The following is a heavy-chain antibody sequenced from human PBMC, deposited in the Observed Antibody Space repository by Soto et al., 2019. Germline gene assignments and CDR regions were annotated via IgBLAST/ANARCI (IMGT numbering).Heavy chain of an antibody. V-gene: IGHV4-59*08. Sequence: SETLSLTCTVSGGSISSYYWSWIRQPPGKGLEWIGYIYYSGSTNYNPSLKSRVTISVDTSKNQFSLKLSSVTAADTAVYYCARTRGYDFDYWGQGTLVTVSS. CDR1: GGSISSYY. J-gene: IGHJ4*02. CDR3: ARTRGYDFDY. CDR2: IYYSGST. D-gene: IGHD5-12*01.